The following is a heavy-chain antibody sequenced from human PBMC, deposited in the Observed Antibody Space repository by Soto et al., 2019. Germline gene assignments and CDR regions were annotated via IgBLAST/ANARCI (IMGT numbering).Heavy chain of an antibody. D-gene: IGHD6-19*01. Sequence: QLQLQESGSGLVKPSQTLSLTCAVSGGSISSGGYSWSWIRQPPGKGLEWIGYIYHSGSTYYNPSLKSRVTQSGNRAKNQFSLKLSSGTAAGTAVYYCASAGGLGAVAADYWGQGTLVTVSS. CDR2: IYHSGST. CDR1: GGSISSGGYS. J-gene: IGHJ4*02. V-gene: IGHV4-30-2*01. CDR3: ASAGGLGAVAADY.